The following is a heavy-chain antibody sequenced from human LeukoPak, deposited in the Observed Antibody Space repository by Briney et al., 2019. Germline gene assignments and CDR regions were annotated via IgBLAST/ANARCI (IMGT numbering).Heavy chain of an antibody. Sequence: ASVKVSCKASGYTFTSYYIHWLRRAPGQGLEWMGRINPGGGSTDYAQKFQGRVTMTRDASTSTVYMELSSLRFEDTAVYYCARDWGIEGRDIPMTGRSDYSFGLDVWGQGTTVTVSS. CDR2: INPGGGST. CDR1: GYTFTSYY. V-gene: IGHV1-46*01. D-gene: IGHD3-9*01. J-gene: IGHJ6*02. CDR3: ARDWGIEGRDIPMTGRSDYSFGLDV.